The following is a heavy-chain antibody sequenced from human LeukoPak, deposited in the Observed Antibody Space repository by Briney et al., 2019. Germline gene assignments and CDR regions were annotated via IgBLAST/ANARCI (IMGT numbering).Heavy chain of an antibody. V-gene: IGHV3-23*01. J-gene: IGHJ5*02. Sequence: GGSLRLSCAASGFTFSSYAMSWVRQAPGKGLEWVSAISGSGGSTYYADSVKGRFTISRDNSKNTLYLQMNSLRAEDTAVYYCARSGRSQNWFDPWGQGTLVTVSS. CDR3: ARSGRSQNWFDP. CDR2: ISGSGGST. D-gene: IGHD2-15*01. CDR1: GFTFSSYA.